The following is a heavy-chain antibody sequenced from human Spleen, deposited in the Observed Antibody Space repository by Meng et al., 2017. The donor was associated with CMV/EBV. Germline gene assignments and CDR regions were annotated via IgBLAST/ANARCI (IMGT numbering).Heavy chain of an antibody. CDR2: IIPIVGIT. D-gene: IGHD4-23*01. J-gene: IGHJ4*02. V-gene: IGHV1-69*10. Sequence: SVKVSCKASGGTFSSYAISWVRQAPGQGLEWMGGIIPIVGITYYTQKFQGRVTITADKATSTAYMELSSLRSEDTAVYYCATGGPRGGTVVTRFDYWGQGTLVTVSS. CDR3: ATGGPRGGTVVTRFDY. CDR1: GGTFSSYA.